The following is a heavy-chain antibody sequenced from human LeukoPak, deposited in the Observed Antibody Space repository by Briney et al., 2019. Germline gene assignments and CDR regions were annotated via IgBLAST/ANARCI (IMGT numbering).Heavy chain of an antibody. CDR3: AKKTWDSSAWYFFDY. CDR1: GFSFSRFA. Sequence: PGGSLRLSCAASGFSFSRFAMSWVRQAPGKGLEWVSAISDSGGRMNYADSVKGRFTISRDNSKNTLYLQMNSLRAEDTAVYYCAKKTWDSSAWYFFDYWGQGTLVTVFS. V-gene: IGHV3-23*01. D-gene: IGHD3-22*01. J-gene: IGHJ4*02. CDR2: ISDSGGRM.